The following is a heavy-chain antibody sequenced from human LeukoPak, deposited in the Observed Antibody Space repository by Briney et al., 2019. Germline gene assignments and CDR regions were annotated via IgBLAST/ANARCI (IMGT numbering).Heavy chain of an antibody. D-gene: IGHD6-6*01. Sequence: GASVRVSREACRYTLPRYDINWVRQATAKGRVGGGGINSHRGNTLYTQNFQDRVTITRNTSISTAYMELSSLRSEDTAVYYCARGRSIAARRGLGFWGQGTLVTVSS. CDR3: ARGRSIAARRGLGF. CDR1: RYTLPRYD. J-gene: IGHJ4*02. CDR2: INSHRGNT. V-gene: IGHV1-8*01.